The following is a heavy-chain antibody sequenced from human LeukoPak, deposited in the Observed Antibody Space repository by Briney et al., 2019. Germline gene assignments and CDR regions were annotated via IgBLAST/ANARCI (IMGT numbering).Heavy chain of an antibody. Sequence: SVKVSCKASGYTFTSYDINWVRRAPGRGLEWMGGIIPIFGTANYAQKFQGRVTITADESTSTAYMELSSLRSEDTAVYYCARGSGDSSGWTYHFDYWGQGTLVTVSS. D-gene: IGHD6-19*01. CDR1: GYTFTSYD. V-gene: IGHV1-69*13. J-gene: IGHJ4*02. CDR2: IIPIFGTA. CDR3: ARGSGDSSGWTYHFDY.